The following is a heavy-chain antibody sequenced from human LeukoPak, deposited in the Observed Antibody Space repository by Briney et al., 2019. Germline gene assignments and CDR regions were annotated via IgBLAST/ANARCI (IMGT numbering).Heavy chain of an antibody. D-gene: IGHD2-2*03. CDR1: GFTFSRFS. Sequence: GGSLRLSCAASGFTFSRFSMNWVRQAPGKGLEWVLSISSSSTSIYYADSVKGRFTISRDNAKNSLYLQMNSLRAEDTAVYYCARGVPFGYCSSTSCPGGGAFDIWGQGTMVTVSS. J-gene: IGHJ3*02. V-gene: IGHV3-21*01. CDR2: ISSSSTSI. CDR3: ARGVPFGYCSSTSCPGGGAFDI.